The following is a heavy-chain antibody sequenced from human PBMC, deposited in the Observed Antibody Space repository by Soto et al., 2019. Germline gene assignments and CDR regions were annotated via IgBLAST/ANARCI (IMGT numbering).Heavy chain of an antibody. CDR3: ARDAITLAGSFDY. CDR2: ISAYNGNR. Sequence: QVQLVQSGAEVKKPGASVKVSCKASGYTFFNYGISWVRQAPGQGLEWMGWISAYNGNRNYAGKFQGRATMTTETSTSTAHMELRSLRSDDTAVYYCARDAITLAGSFDYWGQGTLVTVSS. D-gene: IGHD6-19*01. CDR1: GYTFFNYG. J-gene: IGHJ4*02. V-gene: IGHV1-18*01.